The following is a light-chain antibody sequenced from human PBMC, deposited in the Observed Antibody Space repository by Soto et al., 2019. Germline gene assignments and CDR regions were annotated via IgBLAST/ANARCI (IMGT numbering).Light chain of an antibody. CDR3: QQSYSNPWT. V-gene: IGKV1-39*01. CDR2: AAS. CDR1: QGISSY. Sequence: DVRMTRPPSPLFEFLEDEVPITFRASQGISSYLTWYQQKPGKAPKLLIYAASSLQSGVPSRFSGSGSGTDFTLTISSLQPDDFATYYCQQSYSNPWTFGQGTKV. J-gene: IGKJ1*01.